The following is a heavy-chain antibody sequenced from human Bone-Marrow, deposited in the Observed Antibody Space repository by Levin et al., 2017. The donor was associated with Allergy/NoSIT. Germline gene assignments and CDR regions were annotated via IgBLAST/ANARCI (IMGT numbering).Heavy chain of an antibody. CDR3: ARARPLDIAAAGIGESFDY. Sequence: PSETLSLTCAVYGGSFSGYYWSWIRQPPGKGLEWIGEINHSGSTNYNPSLKSRVTISVDTSKNQFSLKLSSVTAADTAVYYCARARPLDIAAAGIGESFDYWGQGTLVTVSS. V-gene: IGHV4-34*01. J-gene: IGHJ4*02. D-gene: IGHD6-13*01. CDR2: INHSGST. CDR1: GGSFSGYY.